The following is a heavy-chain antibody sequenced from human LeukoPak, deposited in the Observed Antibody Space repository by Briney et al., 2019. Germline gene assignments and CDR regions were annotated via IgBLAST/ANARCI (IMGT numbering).Heavy chain of an antibody. Sequence: XGXXXXXYXXGWVRQMPGXGLXGMGIIFPGDSDTTYSPSFHGQVTISAXXXINTAYLQWSRLKASDTAMYYXXXXXSQTRFDYWGQGTLVTASS. CDR2: IFPGDSDT. D-gene: IGHD1/OR15-1a*01. CDR3: XXXXSQTRFDY. CDR1: GXXXXXYX. J-gene: IGHJ4*02. V-gene: IGHV5-51*01.